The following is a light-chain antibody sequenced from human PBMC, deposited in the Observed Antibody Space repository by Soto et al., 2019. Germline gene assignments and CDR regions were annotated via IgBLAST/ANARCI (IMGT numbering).Light chain of an antibody. V-gene: IGKV1-12*01. CDR2: VAS. CDR3: QQSHSFPVT. J-gene: IGKJ4*01. Sequence: DIQMTQSPSSVSASVGDRVTITCRASQNINSWLAWYQQKPGRAPKLLIYVASNLQSGVPLRFSGSGAGTEFTLPISSLHPEDFATYYCQQSHSFPVTFGGGTKVEIK. CDR1: QNINSW.